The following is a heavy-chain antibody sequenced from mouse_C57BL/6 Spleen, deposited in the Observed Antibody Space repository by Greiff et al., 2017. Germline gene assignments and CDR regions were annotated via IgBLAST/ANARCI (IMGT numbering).Heavy chain of an antibody. V-gene: IGHV3-1*01. CDR3: AREGVWDGYYVGFAY. D-gene: IGHD2-3*01. Sequence: DVKLQESGPGMVKPSQSLSLTCTVTGYSITSGYDWHWIRHFPGNKLEWMGYISYSGSTNYNPSLKSRISITHDTSKNHFFLKLNSVTTEDTATYYCAREGVWDGYYVGFAYWGQGTLVTVSA. CDR1: GYSITSGYD. CDR2: ISYSGST. J-gene: IGHJ3*01.